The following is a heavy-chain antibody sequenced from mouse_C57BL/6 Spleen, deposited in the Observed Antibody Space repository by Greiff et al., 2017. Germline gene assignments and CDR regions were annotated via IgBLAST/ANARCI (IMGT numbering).Heavy chain of an antibody. CDR3: ATPDGYYAMDY. V-gene: IGHV5-17*01. CDR1: GFTFSDYG. J-gene: IGHJ4*01. CDR2: ISSGSSTI. Sequence: DVKLEESGGGLVKPGGSLKLSCAASGFTFSDYGMHWVRQAPEKGLEWVAYISSGSSTIYYADTVKGRFTISRDNAKNTLFLQMTSLRSEDTAMYYCATPDGYYAMDYWGQGTSVTVSS. D-gene: IGHD2-3*01.